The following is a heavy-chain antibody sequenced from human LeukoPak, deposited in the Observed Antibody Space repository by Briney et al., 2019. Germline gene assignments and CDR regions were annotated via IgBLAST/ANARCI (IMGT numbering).Heavy chain of an antibody. CDR1: GYSFTNYW. CDR2: LYPGDSDT. J-gene: IGHJ4*02. CDR3: ARKSSGWPGDFNY. D-gene: IGHD6-25*01. Sequence: GESQKISCKGSGYSFTNYWIGWVRQMPGKGLEWMGILYPGDSDTRYSPSFQGHVTISADKSITTAYLQWSSLKASDTAMYYCARKSSGWPGDFNYWGQGTLVTVSS. V-gene: IGHV5-51*01.